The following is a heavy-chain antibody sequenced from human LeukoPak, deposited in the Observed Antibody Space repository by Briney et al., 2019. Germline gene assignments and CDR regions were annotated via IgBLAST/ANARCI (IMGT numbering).Heavy chain of an antibody. Sequence: SETLSLTCTVSGGSISNYYWSWVRQSPEKGLEWIGYIHDSGSTNYNPSLKSRVTISVDTSKNQFSLKLSSVTAADTAVYYCARLDAAAGRYLQFFYWGQGTLVTVSS. J-gene: IGHJ4*02. CDR1: GGSISNYY. CDR3: ARLDAAAGRYLQFFY. CDR2: IHDSGST. D-gene: IGHD5-24*01. V-gene: IGHV4-59*08.